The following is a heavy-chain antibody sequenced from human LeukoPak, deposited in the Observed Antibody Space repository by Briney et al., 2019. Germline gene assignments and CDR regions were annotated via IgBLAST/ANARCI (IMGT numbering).Heavy chain of an antibody. Sequence: GGSLRLSCAASGFTFSSYAMSWVRQAPGKGLEWVSSISDFVDNTYYADSVKGRFTISRDNSEKSLYLQMSSLRVEDTAVYYCAKGKINHNGAFDAWGQGTRVTVSS. J-gene: IGHJ3*01. D-gene: IGHD2-8*01. CDR3: AKGKINHNGAFDA. CDR2: ISDFVDNT. V-gene: IGHV3-23*01. CDR1: GFTFSSYA.